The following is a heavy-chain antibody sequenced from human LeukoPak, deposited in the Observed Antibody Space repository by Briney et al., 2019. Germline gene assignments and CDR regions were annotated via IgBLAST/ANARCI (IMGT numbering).Heavy chain of an antibody. V-gene: IGHV3-48*04. D-gene: IGHD3-16*01. CDR3: AREPVEGVNDAFDV. Sequence: GGSLRLSCAASGFTFRSYSMDWVRQAPGKGLEWVAYINGGGRTIFYGDSVKGRFTISRDNAKNSLYLQMNSLRAEDTAVYYCAREPVEGVNDAFDVWGQGTMVTVSS. CDR1: GFTFRSYS. J-gene: IGHJ3*01. CDR2: INGGGRTI.